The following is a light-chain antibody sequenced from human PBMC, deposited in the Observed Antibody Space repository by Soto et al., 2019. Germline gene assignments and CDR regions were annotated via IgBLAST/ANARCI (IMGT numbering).Light chain of an antibody. Sequence: DIQMTQSPSSLSASVGDRVTITCRASQSISSYVNWYQQKPGKAPKLLIYAASSLQSGVPSRFSGSGSGTDFTLTISILQPEDFATYYCQQSYSTPRTFGGGTKVDIK. V-gene: IGKV1-39*01. CDR2: AAS. CDR1: QSISSY. J-gene: IGKJ4*01. CDR3: QQSYSTPRT.